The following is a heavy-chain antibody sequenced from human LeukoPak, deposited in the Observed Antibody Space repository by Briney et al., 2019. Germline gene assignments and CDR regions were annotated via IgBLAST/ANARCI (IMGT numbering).Heavy chain of an antibody. CDR3: ARGNLRFFDY. J-gene: IGHJ4*02. D-gene: IGHD3-3*01. Sequence: SETLSLTCSVSGASISSSSHYWGWIRQPPGKGLEWIGSIHYTGSTYYNPSLKSRVTISVDTSKNQFSLKLSSVTAADTAVYYCARGNLRFFDYWGQGTLVTVSS. CDR2: IHYTGST. CDR1: GASISSSSHY. V-gene: IGHV4-39*07.